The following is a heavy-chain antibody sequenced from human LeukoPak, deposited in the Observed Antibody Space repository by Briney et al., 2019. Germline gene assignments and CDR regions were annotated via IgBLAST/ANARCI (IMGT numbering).Heavy chain of an antibody. Sequence: GRSLRLSCAASGFTFSSYGMHWVRQAPGKGLEWVAVIWYDGSNKYYADSVKGRFTISRDNSKNTLYLQMNSLRAEDTAVYYCARISQDYSNPPPIDYWGQGTLVTVSS. V-gene: IGHV3-33*01. CDR2: IWYDGSNK. CDR1: GFTFSSYG. D-gene: IGHD4-11*01. CDR3: ARISQDYSNPPPIDY. J-gene: IGHJ4*02.